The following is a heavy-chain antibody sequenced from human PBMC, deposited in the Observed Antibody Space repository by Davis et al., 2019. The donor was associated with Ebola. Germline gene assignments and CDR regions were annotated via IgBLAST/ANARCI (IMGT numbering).Heavy chain of an antibody. CDR1: GYTFTGYY. Sequence: ASVKVSCKASGYTFTGYYMHWVRQAPGQGLEWMGRINPNSGGTNYAQKFQGRVTMTRNTSISTAYMELSSLRSEDTAVYYCARVACSGGSCYSYDYWGQGTLVTVSS. V-gene: IGHV1-2*06. CDR3: ARVACSGGSCYSYDY. CDR2: INPNSGGT. D-gene: IGHD2-15*01. J-gene: IGHJ4*02.